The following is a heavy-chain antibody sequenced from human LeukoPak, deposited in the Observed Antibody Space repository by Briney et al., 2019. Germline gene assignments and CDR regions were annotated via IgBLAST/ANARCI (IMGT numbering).Heavy chain of an antibody. CDR2: IIPIFGTA. CDR3: ASAGYSSSWPENYYYYGMDV. Sequence: ASVKVSCKASGGTFSTYAINWVRQAPGQGLEWMGGIIPIFGTANYAQKFQGRVTITADESTSTAYMELSSLRSEDTAVYYCASAGYSSSWPENYYYYGMDVWGQGTTVTVSS. J-gene: IGHJ6*02. V-gene: IGHV1-69*13. D-gene: IGHD6-13*01. CDR1: GGTFSTYA.